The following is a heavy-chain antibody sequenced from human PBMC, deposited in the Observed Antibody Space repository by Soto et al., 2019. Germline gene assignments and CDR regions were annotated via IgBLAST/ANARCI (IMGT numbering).Heavy chain of an antibody. CDR3: AKDDDTSSHYSLLDF. V-gene: IGHV3-33*06. Sequence: QVQLVESGGGVVQPGTSLRLSCAASGFAFSYHGIHWVRQAPGKGLEWVAVTWSGGRGEYYADSVRGRFTISRDNSKTTVYLQMNSLRGEDTAVYYCAKDDDTSSHYSLLDFRGQGTLVTVSS. D-gene: IGHD3-22*01. J-gene: IGHJ4*02. CDR1: GFAFSYHG. CDR2: TWSGGRGE.